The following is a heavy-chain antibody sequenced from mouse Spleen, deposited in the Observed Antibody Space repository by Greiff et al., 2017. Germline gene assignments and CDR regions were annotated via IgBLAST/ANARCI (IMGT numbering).Heavy chain of an antibody. D-gene: IGHD2-4*01. J-gene: IGHJ2*01. Sequence: QVQLQQSGAELVKPGASVKISCKASGYAFSSYWMNWVKQRPGKGLEWIGQIYPGDGDTNYNGKFKGKATLTADKSSSTAYMQLSSLTSEDSAVYFCARGDDYDGTFDYWGQGTTLTVSS. CDR3: ARGDDYDGTFDY. V-gene: IGHV1-80*01. CDR1: GYAFSSYW. CDR2: IYPGDGDT.